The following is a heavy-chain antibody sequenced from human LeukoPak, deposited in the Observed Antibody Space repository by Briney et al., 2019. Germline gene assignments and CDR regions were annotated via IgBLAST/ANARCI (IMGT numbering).Heavy chain of an antibody. CDR3: AKSGLNRFDY. D-gene: IGHD2-15*01. CDR2: INSDGSGA. CDR1: GFTFSGYW. Sequence: GGSLRLSCAVSGFTFSGYWMNWVRQAPGKGLVWVSRINSDGSGATYADSVKGRFTISRDNSKNTVYLQMNSLRAEDTAVYYCAKSGLNRFDYWGQGTLVTVSS. V-gene: IGHV3-74*01. J-gene: IGHJ4*02.